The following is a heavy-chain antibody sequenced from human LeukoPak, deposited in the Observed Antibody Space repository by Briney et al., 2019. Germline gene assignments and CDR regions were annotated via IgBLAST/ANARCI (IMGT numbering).Heavy chain of an antibody. Sequence: PSETLSLTCTVSGGSISSYYWSWIRQPPGKGRKWIGYIYYSGSTNYNPSLKSRVTISVDTSKNQFSLKLSSVTAADTAVYYCARGQGNYWGQGTLVTVSS. J-gene: IGHJ4*02. CDR1: GGSISSYY. V-gene: IGHV4-59*12. CDR3: ARGQGNY. CDR2: IYYSGST.